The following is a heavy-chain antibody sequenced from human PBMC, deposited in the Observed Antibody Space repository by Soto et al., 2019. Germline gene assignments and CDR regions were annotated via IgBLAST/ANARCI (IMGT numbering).Heavy chain of an antibody. CDR1: GFTFSSYA. D-gene: IGHD2-15*01. CDR2: ISYDGSNK. Sequence: SGGGVVQPGRSLRLSCAASGFTFSSYAMHWVRQAPGKGLEWVAVISYDGSNKYYADSVKGRFTISRDNSKNTLYLQMNSLRAEDTAVYYCARAVAAYYFDYWGQGTLVTVSS. J-gene: IGHJ4*02. CDR3: ARAVAAYYFDY. V-gene: IGHV3-30-3*01.